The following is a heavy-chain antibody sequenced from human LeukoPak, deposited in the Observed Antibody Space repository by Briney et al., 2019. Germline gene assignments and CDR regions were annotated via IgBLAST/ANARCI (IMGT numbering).Heavy chain of an antibody. J-gene: IGHJ6*03. CDR2: ISYDGRNK. CDR1: AASGFTFSSFG. V-gene: IGHV3-30*18. CDR3: AKEGYSSGWYFDFLGATNYYYYYMDV. Sequence: GGSLRLSCAASGFAASGFTFSSFGMHWVRQAPGKGLEWVAVISYDGRNKYYADSVKGRFTISRDNSKNTLYLQMNSLRAEDTAVYYCAKEGYSSGWYFDFLGATNYYYYYMDVWGKGTTVTVSS. D-gene: IGHD6-19*01.